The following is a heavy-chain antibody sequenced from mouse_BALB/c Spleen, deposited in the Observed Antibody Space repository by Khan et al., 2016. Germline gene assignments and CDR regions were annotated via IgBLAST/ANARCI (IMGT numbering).Heavy chain of an antibody. CDR2: ISYSGST. CDR1: CYSITSDYA. V-gene: IGHV3-2*02. Sequence: VQLQQSGPGLVKPSQSLSLTCTVICYSITSDYAWNWIRQFPGNKLEWMGYISYSGSTSYNPSLKSRISITRDTSKNQFFLQLNSVTTADTATYYCATGFAYWGQGTLVTVSA. CDR3: ATGFAY. J-gene: IGHJ3*01.